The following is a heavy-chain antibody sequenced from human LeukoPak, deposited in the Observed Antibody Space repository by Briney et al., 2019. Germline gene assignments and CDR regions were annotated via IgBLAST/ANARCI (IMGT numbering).Heavy chain of an antibody. CDR3: ARDRGFEDVVVVAATPAWGLGP. CDR2: ISAYNGNT. D-gene: IGHD2-15*01. CDR1: GYTFTSYG. J-gene: IGHJ5*02. Sequence: VASVKVSCKASGYTFTSYGISWVRQAPGQGLEWMGWISAYNGNTNYAQKLQGRVTMTTDTSTSTAYMELRSLRSDDTAVYYCARDRGFEDVVVVAATPAWGLGPWGQGTLVTVSS. V-gene: IGHV1-18*01.